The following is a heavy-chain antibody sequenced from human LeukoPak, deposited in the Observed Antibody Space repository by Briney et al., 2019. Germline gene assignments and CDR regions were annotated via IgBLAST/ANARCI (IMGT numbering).Heavy chain of an antibody. D-gene: IGHD3-16*01. CDR3: ARQGGWGGALSFFDS. CDR2: MLYRGST. CDR1: GVSISTTSYY. V-gene: IGHV4-39*06. J-gene: IGHJ4*02. Sequence: PSETLSLTCTVSGVSISTTSYYWGWIRQTPGKGLEWIGSMLYRGSTYYSPSLRSRVIISVDASKNQFLLTLSAVTAADTAVYYCARQGGWGGALSFFDSWGQGTLVTVSS.